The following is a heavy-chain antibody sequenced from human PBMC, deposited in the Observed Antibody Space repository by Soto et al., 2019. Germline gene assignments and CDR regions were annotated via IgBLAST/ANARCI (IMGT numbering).Heavy chain of an antibody. Sequence: ESCPTLMNPTQTLTLTCTFSGFSLGTTGMRVSWIRQPPGKALEWLARIDWDDDKFYSTSLKTRLTISKDTSKNQVVLRMTNMDPADTATYYCARTAGYYRGRQFDYWGQGTLVTVSS. CDR2: IDWDDDK. J-gene: IGHJ4*02. CDR3: ARTAGYYRGRQFDY. CDR1: GFSLGTTGMR. D-gene: IGHD3-10*01. V-gene: IGHV2-70*04.